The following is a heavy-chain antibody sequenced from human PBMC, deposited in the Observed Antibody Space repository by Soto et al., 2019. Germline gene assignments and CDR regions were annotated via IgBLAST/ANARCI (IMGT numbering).Heavy chain of an antibody. Sequence: QVQLVQSGAEVKKPGSSVKVSCKASGGTFSSYAISWVRQAPGQGLEWMGGIIPIFGTANYAQKFQGRVTITADESTVTAYMELSSLRSEDTAVYYCASSVVFFGVASYYFDYWGQGTLVTVSS. J-gene: IGHJ4*02. D-gene: IGHD3-3*01. CDR2: IIPIFGTA. CDR3: ASSVVFFGVASYYFDY. CDR1: GGTFSSYA. V-gene: IGHV1-69*01.